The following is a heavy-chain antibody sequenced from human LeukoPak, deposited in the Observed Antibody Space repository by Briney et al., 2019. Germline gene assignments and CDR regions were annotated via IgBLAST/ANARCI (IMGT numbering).Heavy chain of an antibody. J-gene: IGHJ4*02. D-gene: IGHD1-26*01. CDR3: ARELGARDYFDY. V-gene: IGHV3-48*03. CDR2: ISSCCGTM. Sequence: GGSLRLSCAASGFTFSSYEVKWVREARGEGGEGGAYISSCCGTMYYVDSGRGGFSISIDSAKNSLYLQMNSLRAEDTAVYYCARELGARDYFDYWGQGPLVTVSS. CDR1: GFTFSSYE.